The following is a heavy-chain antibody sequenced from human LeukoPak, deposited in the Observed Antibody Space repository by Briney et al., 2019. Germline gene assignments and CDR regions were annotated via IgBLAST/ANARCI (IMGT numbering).Heavy chain of an antibody. CDR1: GFTFSNYA. V-gene: IGHV3-30*01. J-gene: IGHJ4*02. D-gene: IGHD3-10*01. CDR3: ARDSAYYYASGSSGPHYFDY. Sequence: PGGSLRLSCAASGFTFSNYAMQWVRQAPGRGLEWVAVISNEGGNTFYADSVKGRLTISRDNPKNTLYLPFNSLRAEATSAYYCARDSAYYYASGSSGPHYFDYWGQGPLVTVSS. CDR2: ISNEGGNT.